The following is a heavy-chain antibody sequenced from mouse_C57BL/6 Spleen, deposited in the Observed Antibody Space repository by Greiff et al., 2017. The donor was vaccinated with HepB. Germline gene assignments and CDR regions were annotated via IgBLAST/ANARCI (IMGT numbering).Heavy chain of an antibody. V-gene: IGHV1-69*01. Sequence: VQLQQPGAELVMPGASVKLSCKASGYTFTSYWMHWVKQRPGQGLEWIGEIDPSDSYTNYNQKFKGKSTLTVDKSSSTAYMQLSSLTSEDSAVYYCARLGLTGTPWFAYWGQGTLVTVSA. J-gene: IGHJ3*01. CDR1: GYTFTSYW. D-gene: IGHD4-1*01. CDR2: IDPSDSYT. CDR3: ARLGLTGTPWFAY.